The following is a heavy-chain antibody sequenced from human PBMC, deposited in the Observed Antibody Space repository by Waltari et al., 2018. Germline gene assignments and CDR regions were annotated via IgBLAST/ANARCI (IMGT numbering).Heavy chain of an antibody. Sequence: QVQLVQSGAEVKKPGASVKVSCKASGYTFTSYAMHWVRQAPGQRLEWMGWINAGNGNTKDSQKFQGRVTITRDTSASTAYMELSSLRSEDTAVYYCARDGEDYYDSSGYRWFDPWGQGTLVTVSS. D-gene: IGHD3-22*01. CDR3: ARDGEDYYDSSGYRWFDP. CDR2: INAGNGNT. V-gene: IGHV1-3*01. J-gene: IGHJ5*02. CDR1: GYTFTSYA.